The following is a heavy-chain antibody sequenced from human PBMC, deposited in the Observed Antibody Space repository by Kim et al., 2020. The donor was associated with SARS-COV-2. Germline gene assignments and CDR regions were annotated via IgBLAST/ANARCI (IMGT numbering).Heavy chain of an antibody. V-gene: IGHV4-59*08. Sequence: ESNPSLKSRVTISVDTSKNQFSLKLSAVPAADTAVFYCARHQRRTGAFDNWGQGTLVTVSS. CDR3: ARHQRRTGAFDN. D-gene: IGHD6-25*01. J-gene: IGHJ4*02.